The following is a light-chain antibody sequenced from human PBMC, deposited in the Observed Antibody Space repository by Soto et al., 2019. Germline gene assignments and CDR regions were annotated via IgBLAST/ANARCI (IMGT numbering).Light chain of an antibody. V-gene: IGKV3-20*01. Sequence: EIVLTQSPGTLSLSPGERATLSCRASQSVSSSYLAWYQQKPGQAPRLLIYGASSRATGIPDRFSGSGSGTDFTPNISRLEPEDFAVYYCQQYGSSPSITFGQGTRLEIK. CDR1: QSVSSSY. CDR2: GAS. CDR3: QQYGSSPSIT. J-gene: IGKJ5*01.